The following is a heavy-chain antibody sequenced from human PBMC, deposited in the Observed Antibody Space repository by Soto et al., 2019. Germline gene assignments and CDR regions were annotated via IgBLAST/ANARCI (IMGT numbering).Heavy chain of an antibody. V-gene: IGHV3-23*01. CDR1: GFTFSSYD. J-gene: IGHJ4*02. D-gene: IGHD1-1*01. Sequence: EVQLLESAGGLVQPGGSLRLSCAASGFTFSSYDMSWVRQAPGKGLEWVSTISGSGGGTYYADSVKGRFTISRDNSKNTLYLQLNSLRAEDTAVYYCAKDAPNWNGGGYWGQGTLVTVSS. CDR3: AKDAPNWNGGGY. CDR2: ISGSGGGT.